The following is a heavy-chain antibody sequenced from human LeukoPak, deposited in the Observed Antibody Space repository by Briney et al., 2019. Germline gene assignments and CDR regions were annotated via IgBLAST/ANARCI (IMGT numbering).Heavy chain of an antibody. CDR2: IYHSGST. J-gene: IGHJ4*02. CDR3: ARRRRWELDY. Sequence: SETLSLTCTVSGYSISSGYYWGWIRQPPGKGLEWIGSIYHSGSTYYNPSLKSRVTISVDTSKNQFSLKLSSVTAADTAVYYCARRRRWELDYWGQGTLVTVSS. D-gene: IGHD1-26*01. V-gene: IGHV4-38-2*02. CDR1: GYSISSGYY.